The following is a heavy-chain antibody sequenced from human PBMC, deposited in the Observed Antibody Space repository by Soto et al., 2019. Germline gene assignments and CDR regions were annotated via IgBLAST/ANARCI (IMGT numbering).Heavy chain of an antibody. CDR1: GGSISSYY. CDR2: IYYSGST. Sequence: PSETLSLTCTVSGGSISSYYWSWIRQPPGKGLEWIGYIYYSGSTNYNPSLKSRVTISVDTSKNQFSLKLSSVTAADTAVYYCATVTTLGLFAYWVQGTLVPVS. V-gene: IGHV4-59*12. D-gene: IGHD4-4*01. J-gene: IGHJ4*02. CDR3: ATVTTLGLFAY.